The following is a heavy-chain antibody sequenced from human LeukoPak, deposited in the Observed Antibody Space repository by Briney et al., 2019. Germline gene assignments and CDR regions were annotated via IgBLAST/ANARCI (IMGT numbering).Heavy chain of an antibody. CDR1: GGSISSYY. CDR3: ARRNGPYYYYGMDV. D-gene: IGHD2-8*01. J-gene: IGHJ6*02. Sequence: PSETLSLTCTVSGGSISSYYWSWIRQPPGKGLEWIGYIYYSGSTNYNPSLKSRVTISVDASKNQFSLKLSSVTAADTAVYYCARRNGPYYYYGMDVWGQGTTVTVSS. V-gene: IGHV4-59*01. CDR2: IYYSGST.